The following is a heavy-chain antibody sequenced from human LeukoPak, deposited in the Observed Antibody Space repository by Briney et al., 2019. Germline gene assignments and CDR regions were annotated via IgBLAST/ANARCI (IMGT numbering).Heavy chain of an antibody. D-gene: IGHD5-12*01. CDR3: AREDWSGYEY. J-gene: IGHJ4*02. CDR2: IYAGGNT. CDR1: GFTVSSNY. Sequence: GGSLRLSCAASGFTVSSNYMSWVRQAPGKGLEWVSAIYAGGNTYYAGSVKGRFSISRDNSKNTVYLQINSLRAEDTAVYYCAREDWSGYEYWGQGTLVTVSS. V-gene: IGHV3-66*01.